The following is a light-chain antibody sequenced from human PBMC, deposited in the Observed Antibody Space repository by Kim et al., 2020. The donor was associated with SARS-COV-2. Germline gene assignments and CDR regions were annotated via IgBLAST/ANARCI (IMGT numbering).Light chain of an antibody. CDR2: GAS. CDR3: QQYGTSPRLI. CDR1: QTVSSSY. J-gene: IGKJ4*01. V-gene: IGKV3-20*01. Sequence: PGERATLSCRASQTVSSSYLVWYQQKPGQAPRLLIYGASNRATGIPDRFSGSGSVTDFTLTISRLEPEDFAVYYCQQYGTSPRLIFGGGTKVDIK.